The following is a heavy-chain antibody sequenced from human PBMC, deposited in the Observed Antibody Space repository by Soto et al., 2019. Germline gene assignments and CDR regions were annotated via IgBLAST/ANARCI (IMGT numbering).Heavy chain of an antibody. D-gene: IGHD2-15*01. Sequence: QVQLVESGGGVVQPGRSLRLSCAASGFTFSSYAMHWVRQAPGKGLEWVAVISYDGSNKYYADSVKGRFTISRDNSKNTLYLQMNSLRAEDTAVYYCARDHFIVVVVAANSYDAFDIWGQGTMVTVSS. J-gene: IGHJ3*02. CDR2: ISYDGSNK. CDR1: GFTFSSYA. CDR3: ARDHFIVVVVAANSYDAFDI. V-gene: IGHV3-30-3*01.